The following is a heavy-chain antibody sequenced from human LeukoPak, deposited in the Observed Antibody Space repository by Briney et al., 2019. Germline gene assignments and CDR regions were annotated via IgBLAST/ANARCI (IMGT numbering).Heavy chain of an antibody. J-gene: IGHJ3*02. D-gene: IGHD3-9*01. CDR2: IYTSGST. V-gene: IGHV4-61*02. CDR3: ARERRKAGGDILTGYYSDAFDI. CDR1: GGSISSGSYY. Sequence: SETLSLTCTVSGGSISSGSYYWSWIRQPAGKGLEWIGRIYTSGSTNYNPSLKSRVTISVDTSKNQFSLKLSSVTAADTAVYYCARERRKAGGDILTGYYSDAFDIWGQGTMVTVSS.